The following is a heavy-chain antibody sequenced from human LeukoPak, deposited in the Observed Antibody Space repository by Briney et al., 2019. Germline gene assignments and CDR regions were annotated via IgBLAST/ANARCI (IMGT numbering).Heavy chain of an antibody. J-gene: IGHJ4*02. CDR1: DGSGGSISSYY. Sequence: SETLSLTCIVSDGSGGSISSYYWSWIRQPPGKGLEWIGYIYYSGSTNYNPSLKSRVTISVDTSKNQFSLKLSSVTAADTAVYYCARVDPDSSSTLEVFDYWGQGTLVTVSS. D-gene: IGHD6-6*01. CDR3: ARVDPDSSSTLEVFDY. CDR2: IYYSGST. V-gene: IGHV4-59*01.